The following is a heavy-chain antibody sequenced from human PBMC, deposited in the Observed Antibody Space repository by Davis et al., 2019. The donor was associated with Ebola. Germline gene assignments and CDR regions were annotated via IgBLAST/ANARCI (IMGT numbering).Heavy chain of an antibody. CDR3: ARALSGYYYFDL. D-gene: IGHD3-3*01. V-gene: IGHV3-66*01. Sequence: GESLKISCAASGFRVSGPYMSWVRQAPGKGLEWVSVIYTGGRTYYTDSVKGRFTISRDNSKNTIYLQMNSLRAEDTAVYYCARALSGYYYFDLWGRGTLVTVSS. CDR1: GFRVSGPY. CDR2: IYTGGRT. J-gene: IGHJ2*01.